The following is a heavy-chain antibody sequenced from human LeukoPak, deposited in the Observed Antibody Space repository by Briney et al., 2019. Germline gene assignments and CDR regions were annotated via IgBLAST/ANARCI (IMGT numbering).Heavy chain of an antibody. CDR1: GFTFSDFS. Sequence: GGSLRLSCAASGFTFSDFSMNWVRQAPGKGLEWVSAIRDSGSSTHYADSVKGRFTTSRDNSKNTLFLQMNSLRAEDTAIYYCAKYGPQDSGSSHFDYWGQGALVTVSS. CDR2: IRDSGSST. CDR3: AKYGPQDSGSSHFDY. V-gene: IGHV3-23*01. D-gene: IGHD1-26*01. J-gene: IGHJ4*02.